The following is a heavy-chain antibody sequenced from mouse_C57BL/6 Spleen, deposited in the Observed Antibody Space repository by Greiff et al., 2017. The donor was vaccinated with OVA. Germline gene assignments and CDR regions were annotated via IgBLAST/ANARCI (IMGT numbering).Heavy chain of an antibody. CDR2: IRNKANGYTT. V-gene: IGHV7-3*01. J-gene: IGHJ4*01. CDR3: ARGITKVVATDAMDY. Sequence: EVKLMESGGGLVQPGGSLSLSCAASGFTFTDYYMSWVRQPPGKALEWLGFIRNKANGYTTDYSASVKGRFTISRDNSQNILYMQMNTLRAEDSATYYCARGITKVVATDAMDYWGQGTSVTVSS. D-gene: IGHD1-1*01. CDR1: GFTFTDYY.